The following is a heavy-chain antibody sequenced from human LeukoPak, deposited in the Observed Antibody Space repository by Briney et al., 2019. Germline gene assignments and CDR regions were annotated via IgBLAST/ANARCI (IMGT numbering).Heavy chain of an antibody. J-gene: IGHJ3*02. V-gene: IGHV1-2*02. CDR1: GYTFTGYY. D-gene: IGHD3-22*01. CDR3: ARDPAASYYYDSSGCGDGGFDI. CDR2: INPNSGGT. Sequence: ASVKVSCKASGYTFTGYYMHWVRQAPGQGLEWMGWINPNSGGTNYAQKFQGRVTMTRDTSISTAYMELSRLRSDDTAVYYCARDPAASYYYDSSGCGDGGFDIWGQGTMVTVSS.